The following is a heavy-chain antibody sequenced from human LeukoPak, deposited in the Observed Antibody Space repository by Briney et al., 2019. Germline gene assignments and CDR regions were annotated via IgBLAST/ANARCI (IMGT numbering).Heavy chain of an antibody. D-gene: IGHD3-22*01. CDR1: GYTFTSYY. Sequence: ASVKVSCKASGYTFTSYYMHWVRQAPGQGLEWMGIINPSGGSTSYAQKFQGRVTMTRDTSTSTVYMELSSLRSEDTAVYYCARVDYYESSGHGEEDYWGRGTLVTVSS. J-gene: IGHJ4*02. V-gene: IGHV1-46*01. CDR2: INPSGGST. CDR3: ARVDYYESSGHGEEDY.